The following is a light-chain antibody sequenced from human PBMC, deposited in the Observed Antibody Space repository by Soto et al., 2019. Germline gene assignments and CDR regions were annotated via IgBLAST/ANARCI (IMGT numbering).Light chain of an antibody. CDR3: QKYDYLPR. Sequence: DIQMTQSPPSLSASVGDRVTITCQASQDIGNSLNWFQHKPGKAPNLVIHDAYNLEIRVTSRFIGSGSATDMTFTIASLRTEVIATEYCQKYDYLPRFGRRTKVESK. CDR2: DAY. J-gene: IGKJ3*01. CDR1: QDIGNS. V-gene: IGKV1-33*01.